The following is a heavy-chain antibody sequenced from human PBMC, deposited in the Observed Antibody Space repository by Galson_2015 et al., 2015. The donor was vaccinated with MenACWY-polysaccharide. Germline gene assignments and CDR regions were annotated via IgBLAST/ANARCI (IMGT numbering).Heavy chain of an antibody. J-gene: IGHJ4*02. V-gene: IGHV3-15*01. CDR1: GFTFSNAW. CDR3: TTDSWMTTVTTLDY. Sequence: LRLSCAASGFTFSNAWMSWVRQAPGKGLEWVGRIKSKTDGGTTDYAAPVKGRFTISRDDSKNTLYLQMNSLKTEDTAVYYCTTDSWMTTVTTLDYWGQGTLVTVSS. CDR2: IKSKTDGGTT. D-gene: IGHD4-17*01.